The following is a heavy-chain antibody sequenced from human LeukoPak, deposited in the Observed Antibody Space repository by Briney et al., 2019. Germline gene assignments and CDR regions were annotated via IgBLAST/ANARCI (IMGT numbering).Heavy chain of an antibody. CDR3: ARPGIAGAGTAYSDY. J-gene: IGHJ4*02. CDR2: IKEDGTEK. CDR1: GFTFSAYW. V-gene: IGHV3-7*01. D-gene: IGHD6-13*01. Sequence: GGSLRLSCSASGFTFSAYWMTWVRQAPGQGLEWVANIKEDGTEKNYVDSVKGRFTISRDKAKNSMHLQMNSLRAEDTAVYYCARPGIAGAGTAYSDYWGQGTLVTVSS.